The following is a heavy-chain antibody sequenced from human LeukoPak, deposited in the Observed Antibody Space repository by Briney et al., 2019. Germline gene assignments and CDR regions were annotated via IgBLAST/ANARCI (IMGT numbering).Heavy chain of an antibody. CDR2: ISSSSSTI. CDR3: ATGNYYYYMDV. Sequence: GGSLRLSCAASGFTFDDYTMHWVRQAPGKGLEWVSYISSSSSTIYYVDSVKGRFTISRDNAKNSLYLQMNSLRAEDTAVYYCATGNYYYYMDVWGKGTTVTVSS. V-gene: IGHV3-48*01. CDR1: GFTFDDYT. D-gene: IGHD3-10*01. J-gene: IGHJ6*03.